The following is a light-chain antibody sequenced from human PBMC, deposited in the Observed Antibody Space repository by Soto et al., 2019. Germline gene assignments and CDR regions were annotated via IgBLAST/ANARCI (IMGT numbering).Light chain of an antibody. V-gene: IGKV3-11*01. CDR2: DSS. CDR1: QSVSNY. Sequence: VLTQSPAILSLSPGERATLSCRACQSVSNYLAWYQQRPGQAPRLLIYDSSNRATGIPARFSASGSGTDFTLTISSLEPEDFAVYYCQQRRVWPLTFGGGTKVEI. CDR3: QQRRVWPLT. J-gene: IGKJ4*01.